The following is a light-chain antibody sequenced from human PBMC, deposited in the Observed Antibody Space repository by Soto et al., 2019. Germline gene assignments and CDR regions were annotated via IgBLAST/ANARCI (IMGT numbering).Light chain of an antibody. CDR2: SNN. CDR1: SSNIGSNT. CDR3: AAWDDSLNGVV. Sequence: QPVLTQPPSASGTPGQRVTISCSGSSSNIGSNTVHWYQQLPGTAPKLLIYSNNQRPSGVPARFSGSKSGTSASLAISGLQSEDEADYYCAAWDDSLNGVVFGGGTKLTVL. V-gene: IGLV1-44*01. J-gene: IGLJ2*01.